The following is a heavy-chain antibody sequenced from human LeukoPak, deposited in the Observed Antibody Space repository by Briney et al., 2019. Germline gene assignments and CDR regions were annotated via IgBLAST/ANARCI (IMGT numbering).Heavy chain of an antibody. CDR1: GGTFSSYA. CDR3: ARDLSYYDSSGYYSGYFDY. D-gene: IGHD3-22*01. CDR2: IIPILGIA. J-gene: IGHJ4*02. V-gene: IGHV1-69*04. Sequence: SVKVSCKASGGTFSSYAISWVRQAPGQGLEWMGRIIPILGIANYAQKFQGRVTITADKSTSTAYMELSSLRSEDTAVYYCARDLSYYDSSGYYSGYFDYWGQGTLVTVS.